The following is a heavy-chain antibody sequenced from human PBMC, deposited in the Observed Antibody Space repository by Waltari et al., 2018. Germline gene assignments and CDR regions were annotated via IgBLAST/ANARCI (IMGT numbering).Heavy chain of an antibody. CDR2: INHSGST. Sequence: QVQLQQWGAGLLKPSETLSLTCAVYGGSFSCYYWSWIRQPPGKGLEWIGEINHSGSTNYNPSLKSRVTISVDTSKNQFSLKLSSVTAADAAVYYCARRWGSAWGQGTLVTVSS. CDR1: GGSFSCYY. CDR3: ARRWGSA. D-gene: IGHD2-21*01. J-gene: IGHJ5*02. V-gene: IGHV4-34*01.